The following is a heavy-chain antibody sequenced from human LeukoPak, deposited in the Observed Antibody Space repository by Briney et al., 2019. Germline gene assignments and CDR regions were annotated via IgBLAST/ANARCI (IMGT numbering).Heavy chain of an antibody. CDR3: AKTLGSHNTFDI. Sequence: GGSLRLSCAASGFTVSSNYMSWVRQAPGKGLEWVSVIYSGGSIYYADSVKGRFTISRDNSKNTLYLQMNSLRAEDTAVYYCAKTLGSHNTFDIWGQGTTVTVSS. J-gene: IGHJ3*02. CDR1: GFTVSSNY. V-gene: IGHV3-53*01. CDR2: IYSGGSI. D-gene: IGHD3-10*01.